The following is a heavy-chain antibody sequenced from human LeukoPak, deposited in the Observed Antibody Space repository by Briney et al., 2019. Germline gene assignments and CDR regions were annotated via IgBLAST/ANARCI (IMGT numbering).Heavy chain of an antibody. CDR2: ISGSGDT. V-gene: IGHV3-23*01. D-gene: IGHD6-19*01. Sequence: GGSLRLSCAASGFTFSSYAMGWVRQAPGKGLEWVSAISGSGDTYYADSVKGRFTISRDNSKNTLYLQMNSLRAEDTAVYYCAKPAISSRGWYYDYWGQGTLVTVSS. CDR1: GFTFSSYA. CDR3: AKPAISSRGWYYDY. J-gene: IGHJ4*02.